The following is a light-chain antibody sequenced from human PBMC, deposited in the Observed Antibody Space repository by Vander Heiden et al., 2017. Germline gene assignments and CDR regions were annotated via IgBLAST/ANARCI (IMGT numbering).Light chain of an antibody. V-gene: IGLV1-44*01. J-gene: IGLJ1*01. Sequence: QSVLTRPPSASGTPGQRVTISCSGSSSSIGSDTVHWYQQLPETAPKLLIYDDNQRASGVPDRFSGSKSGTSASLAISGLQSEDEADYYCAAWTDSLNAYVFGTGTEVTVL. CDR3: AAWTDSLNAYV. CDR1: SSSIGSDT. CDR2: DDN.